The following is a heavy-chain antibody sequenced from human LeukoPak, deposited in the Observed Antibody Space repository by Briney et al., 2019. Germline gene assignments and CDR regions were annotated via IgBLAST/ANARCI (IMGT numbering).Heavy chain of an antibody. V-gene: IGHV1-46*01. Sequence: ASVKVSCKASGYTFTSYYVHWVRQPPGQGLEWMGIINPLGGSTNYAQKFQGRVTMTRDTSTSTVYMELSSLRSEDTAVYYCARAHDFWSSPFDYWGQGTLVTVSS. CDR2: INPLGGST. CDR3: ARAHDFWSSPFDY. CDR1: GYTFTSYY. J-gene: IGHJ4*02. D-gene: IGHD3-3*01.